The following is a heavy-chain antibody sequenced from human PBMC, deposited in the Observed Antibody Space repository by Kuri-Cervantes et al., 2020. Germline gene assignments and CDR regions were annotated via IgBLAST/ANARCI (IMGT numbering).Heavy chain of an antibody. J-gene: IGHJ4*02. CDR2: IYYSGST. Sequence: GSLRLSCTVSGGSISSYYWSWIRQPPGKGLEWIGYIYYSGSTNYNPSLKSRVTISVDTSKNQFSLKLSSVTAADTAVYYCARDYGGDFDYWGQGTLVNDAS. D-gene: IGHD4-17*01. CDR1: GGSISSYY. CDR3: ARDYGGDFDY. V-gene: IGHV4-59*01.